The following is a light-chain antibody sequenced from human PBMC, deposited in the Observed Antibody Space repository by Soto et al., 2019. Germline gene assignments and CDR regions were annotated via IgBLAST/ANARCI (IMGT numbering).Light chain of an antibody. CDR1: QTISTY. Sequence: DIQMTQSPSSLSASVGDRITISCRASQTISTYLHWYQHKPGRAPRLLISDVSTLQSGVPGRFRGSGSETDFTFTISSLQTEGIGTYYCQQYDILPITFGRGTRLEIK. CDR2: DVS. V-gene: IGKV1-33*01. J-gene: IGKJ5*01. CDR3: QQYDILPIT.